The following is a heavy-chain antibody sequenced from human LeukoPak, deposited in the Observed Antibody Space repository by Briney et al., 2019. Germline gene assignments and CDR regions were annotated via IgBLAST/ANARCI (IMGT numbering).Heavy chain of an antibody. Sequence: GGSLRLSCAASGFTFSSYWMHWVRQAPGKGLVWVSRINTDGSSTSYADSVKGRFTISRDNAKNTLYLQMNSLRAEDTAVYYCARDGRKWELLLSPAGFDYWGQGTLVTVYS. D-gene: IGHD1-26*01. CDR2: INTDGSST. CDR1: GFTFSSYW. V-gene: IGHV3-74*01. CDR3: ARDGRKWELLLSPAGFDY. J-gene: IGHJ4*02.